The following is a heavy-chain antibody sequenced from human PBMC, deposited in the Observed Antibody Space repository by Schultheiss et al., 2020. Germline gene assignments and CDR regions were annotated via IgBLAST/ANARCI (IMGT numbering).Heavy chain of an antibody. Sequence: GGSLRLSCKGSGYSFTSYWIGWVRQMPGRGLEWMGIIYPYDSDTKYSPSFQGQVTISADRSISTAYLQWSSLKASDTAMYYCARRLDILTGFDYWGRGTLVTVSS. CDR3: ARRLDILTGFDY. D-gene: IGHD3-9*01. J-gene: IGHJ4*02. CDR2: IYPYDSDT. CDR1: GYSFTSYW. V-gene: IGHV5-51*01.